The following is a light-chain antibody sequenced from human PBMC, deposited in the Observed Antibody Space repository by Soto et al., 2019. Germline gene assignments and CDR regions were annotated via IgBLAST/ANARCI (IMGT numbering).Light chain of an antibody. CDR2: EVY. Sequence: QSALTQAASVSGSPGQSITISCTGTSSDVGGYNYVSWYQQYPGKAPKLIIYEVYNRPSGISNRFSGSKSGSTASLTISGLQAEDEADYYCSSYTSINTIIFGGGTKVTVL. J-gene: IGLJ2*01. CDR1: SSDVGGYNY. CDR3: SSYTSINTII. V-gene: IGLV2-14*01.